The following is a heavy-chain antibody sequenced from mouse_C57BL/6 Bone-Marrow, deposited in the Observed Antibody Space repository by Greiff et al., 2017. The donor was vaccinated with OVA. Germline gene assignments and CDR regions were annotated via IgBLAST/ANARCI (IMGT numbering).Heavy chain of an antibody. Sequence: QVQLKESGAELARPGASVKMSCKASGYTFTSYTMHWVKQRPGQGLEWIGYINPSSGYTKYNQKFKDKATLTADKSSSTAYMQLSSLTSEDSAVYYCARSPDYYDSSAWCAYWGQGTLVTVSA. D-gene: IGHD1-1*01. CDR1: GYTFTSYT. J-gene: IGHJ3*01. CDR3: ARSPDYYDSSAWCAY. CDR2: INPSSGYT. V-gene: IGHV1-4*01.